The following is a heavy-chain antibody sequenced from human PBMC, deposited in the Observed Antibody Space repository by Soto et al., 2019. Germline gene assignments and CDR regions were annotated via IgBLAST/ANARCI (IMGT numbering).Heavy chain of an antibody. CDR1: GFTFSSYA. D-gene: IGHD3-10*01. V-gene: IGHV3-23*01. CDR2: ISGSGGST. CDR3: AKDPSKYYGSGSYNWFDP. Sequence: EVQLLESGGGLVQPGGSLRLSCAASGFTFSSYAMSWVRQAPGKGLEWVSAISGSGGSTYYADSVKGRFTISRDNSKNTLYLQMNSLRAEDTAVYYCAKDPSKYYGSGSYNWFDPWGQGTLVTVSS. J-gene: IGHJ5*02.